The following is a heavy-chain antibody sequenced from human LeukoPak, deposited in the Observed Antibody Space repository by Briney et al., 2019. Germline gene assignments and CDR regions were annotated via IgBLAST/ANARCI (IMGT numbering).Heavy chain of an antibody. Sequence: SVKVSCKASGGTFSSYAISWVRQAPGQGLEWMGGIIPIFGTANYAQKFQGRVTITADESTSTAYMELSSLRSEDTAVYYCARCIVVMVAATPYYYYMDVWGKGTTVAVSS. CDR1: GGTFSSYA. V-gene: IGHV1-69*13. CDR2: IIPIFGTA. D-gene: IGHD2-15*01. CDR3: ARCIVVMVAATPYYYYMDV. J-gene: IGHJ6*03.